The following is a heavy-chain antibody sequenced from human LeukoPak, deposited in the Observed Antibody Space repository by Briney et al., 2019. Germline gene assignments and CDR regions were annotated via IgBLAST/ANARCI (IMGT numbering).Heavy chain of an antibody. CDR3: AKPMYSSSWYTGVDFDY. J-gene: IGHJ4*02. Sequence: GGSLRLSCAASGFTFSSYGMHWVRQAPGKGLEWVAFIRYDGSNKYYADSVKGRFTISRDNSKNTLYLQMNSLRAEDTAVYYCAKPMYSSSWYTGVDFDYWGQGTLVTVSS. CDR2: IRYDGSNK. V-gene: IGHV3-30*02. CDR1: GFTFSSYG. D-gene: IGHD6-13*01.